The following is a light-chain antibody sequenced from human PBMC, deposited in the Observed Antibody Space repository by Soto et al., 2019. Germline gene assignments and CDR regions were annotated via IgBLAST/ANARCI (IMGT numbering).Light chain of an antibody. Sequence: EIVLTQSPATLSLSPGERATLSCRASPSVSSYLAWYQQKPGQAPRLLIYDASNRATGIPARFSGSGSWTDSTLTITSLEPEDFAVYYCQQRSNWPSTFGGGTKVEIK. CDR1: PSVSSY. V-gene: IGKV3-11*01. CDR2: DAS. CDR3: QQRSNWPST. J-gene: IGKJ4*01.